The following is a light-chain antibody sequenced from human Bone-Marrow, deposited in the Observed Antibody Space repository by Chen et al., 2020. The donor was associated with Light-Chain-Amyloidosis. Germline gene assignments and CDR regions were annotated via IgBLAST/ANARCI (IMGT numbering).Light chain of an antibody. Sequence: SYVLTQPSSVSVAPGQTATIACGGNNIGSTSVHWYQQKPGQAPLLVVYDDSDRPSGIPERLSGTNSGDTATLTISRVEAGEEADYYCQVWDRSSDRPVFGGGTKLTVL. CDR3: QVWDRSSDRPV. V-gene: IGLV3-21*02. J-gene: IGLJ3*02. CDR2: DDS. CDR1: NIGSTS.